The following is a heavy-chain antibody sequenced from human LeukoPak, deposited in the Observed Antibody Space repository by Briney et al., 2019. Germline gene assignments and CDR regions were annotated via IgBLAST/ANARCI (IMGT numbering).Heavy chain of an antibody. J-gene: IGHJ5*02. V-gene: IGHV3-21*01. CDR1: GFTLSNYD. Sequence: GGTLRLSCAASGFTLSNYDMNWIRQAPGKGLEWVSSISTSSRYIYYKDSVRGRFTISRDDAKNSLYLEMNSLRAEDTAVYYCARADCSSSTCYLRRSWFDPWGQGTLVTVSS. D-gene: IGHD2-2*01. CDR3: ARADCSSSTCYLRRSWFDP. CDR2: ISTSSRYI.